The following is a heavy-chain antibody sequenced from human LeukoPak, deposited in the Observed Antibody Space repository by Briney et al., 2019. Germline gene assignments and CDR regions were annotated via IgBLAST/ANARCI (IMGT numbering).Heavy chain of an antibody. Sequence: ASVKVSCKTYGYAFTDFYMYWVRQAPGQGLEWMGWINPYSGATNYARNFQGRVTMTRDTSISTAFMEISRLTSDDTAVYFCARTFGLGFSDYWGQGTLVTVSS. CDR1: GYAFTDFY. CDR3: ARTFGLGFSDY. J-gene: IGHJ4*02. V-gene: IGHV1-2*02. CDR2: INPYSGAT. D-gene: IGHD3/OR15-3a*01.